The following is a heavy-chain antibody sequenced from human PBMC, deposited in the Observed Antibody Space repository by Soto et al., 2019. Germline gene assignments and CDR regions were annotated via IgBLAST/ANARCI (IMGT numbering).Heavy chain of an antibody. CDR3: AKGPSSSLDY. J-gene: IGHJ4*02. Sequence: EVQLLESGGGLVQPGGSLRLSCAASGFTFSSYAMGWVRQAPGKGLEWVSAISGSGGSTYYADSVKGRFTISRDNSKNTLFLLMNSLRAEDTAIYYCAKGPSSSLDYWGQGTLVTVSS. V-gene: IGHV3-23*01. CDR2: ISGSGGST. CDR1: GFTFSSYA.